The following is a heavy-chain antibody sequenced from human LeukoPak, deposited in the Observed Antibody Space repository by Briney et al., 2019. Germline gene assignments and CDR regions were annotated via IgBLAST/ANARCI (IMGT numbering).Heavy chain of an antibody. Sequence: PGGSLRLSCGASGFTFSTYWMSWVRQAPGKGLEWVANTKKDGSEKYYVDSVKGRFTISRDNSKNTLYLQMNSLRAEDTAVYYCAILSSSSWSDPQYYYYGMDVWGQGTTVTVSS. D-gene: IGHD6-13*01. CDR1: GFTFSTYW. CDR2: TKKDGSEK. V-gene: IGHV3-7*01. J-gene: IGHJ6*02. CDR3: AILSSSSWSDPQYYYYGMDV.